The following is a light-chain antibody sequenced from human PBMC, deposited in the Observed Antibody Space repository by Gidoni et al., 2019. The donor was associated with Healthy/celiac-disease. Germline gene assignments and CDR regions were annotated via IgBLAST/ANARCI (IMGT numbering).Light chain of an antibody. CDR1: QRVSSN. CDR2: GAS. CDR3: QQYNNWPWT. V-gene: IGKV3-15*01. Sequence: ERGMRQYPATLSVSPGERATLSCRASQRVSSNLAWYQQKPGQAPRLLIYGASTRATGIPARFSGSGSGTEFTLTISSLQSEDFAVYYCQQYNNWPWTFGQGTKVEIK. J-gene: IGKJ1*01.